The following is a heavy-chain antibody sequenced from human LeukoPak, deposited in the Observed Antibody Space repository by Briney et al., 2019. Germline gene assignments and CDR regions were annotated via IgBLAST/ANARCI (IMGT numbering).Heavy chain of an antibody. CDR1: GGSFSGYY. V-gene: IGHV4-34*01. CDR3: ARHSNLYYYGSGSYYNFDY. CDR2: ITHSGST. D-gene: IGHD3-10*01. Sequence: SETLSLTCAVYGGSFSGYYWSWIRQPPGKGLEWIGEITHSGSTNYNPSLKSRVTISVDTSKNQFSLKLSSVTAADTAVYYCARHSNLYYYGSGSYYNFDYWGQGTLVTVSS. J-gene: IGHJ4*02.